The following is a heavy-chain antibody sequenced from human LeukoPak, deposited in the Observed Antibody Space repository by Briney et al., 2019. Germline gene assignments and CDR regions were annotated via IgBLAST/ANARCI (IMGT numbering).Heavy chain of an antibody. CDR1: GFTFSTYW. Sequence: GGSLRLSCAASGFTFSTYWMSWVRQAPGKGLEWVASIKEDGSEKYYVDSVKGRFTISRDNAKNSLYLQMNGLRPEDTAVYYCARATRYCSGGTCHPEYWGQGTLVTVSS. D-gene: IGHD2-15*01. V-gene: IGHV3-7*01. CDR3: ARATRYCSGGTCHPEY. J-gene: IGHJ4*02. CDR2: IKEDGSEK.